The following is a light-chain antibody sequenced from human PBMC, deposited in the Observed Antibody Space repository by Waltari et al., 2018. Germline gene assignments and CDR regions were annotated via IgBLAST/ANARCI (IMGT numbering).Light chain of an antibody. CDR2: LVS. CDR1: QSLLYSNGYTY. V-gene: IGKV2-28*01. J-gene: IGKJ4*01. Sequence: IVMTQSPFSLPVTPGEPASISCRSSQSLLYSNGYTYLDWYLQKLGQPPQLLIYLVSNRASGVPDRFSGSGSGTDFTLKISRVEAEDVGVYYCMQALEAPLTFGGGTKVEIK. CDR3: MQALEAPLT.